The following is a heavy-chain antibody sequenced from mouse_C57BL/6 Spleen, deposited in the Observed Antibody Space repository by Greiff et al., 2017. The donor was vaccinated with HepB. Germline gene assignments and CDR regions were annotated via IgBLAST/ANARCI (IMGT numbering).Heavy chain of an antibody. CDR2: ISDGGSYT. Sequence: EVQGVESGGGLVKPGGSLKLSCAASGFTFSSYAMSWVRQTPEKRLEWVATISDGGSYTYYPDNVKGRFTISRDNAKNNLYLQMSHLKSEDTAMYYCARDRKMTTVVPYVDYWSQGTTLTVSS. J-gene: IGHJ2*01. CDR1: GFTFSSYA. CDR3: ARDRKMTTVVPYVDY. D-gene: IGHD1-1*01. V-gene: IGHV5-4*01.